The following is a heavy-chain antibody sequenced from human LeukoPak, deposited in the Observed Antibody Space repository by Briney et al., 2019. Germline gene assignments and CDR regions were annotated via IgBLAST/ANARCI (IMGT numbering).Heavy chain of an antibody. V-gene: IGHV4-34*01. Sequence: SETLSLTCAVYAGSFSGYYWSWIRQPPGKGLEWIGEINHSGSTNYNPSLKSRVTISVDTSKNQFSLKLSSVTAADTAVYYCARDFGITIFGVDMYYFDYWGQGTLVTVSS. CDR1: AGSFSGYY. CDR2: INHSGST. D-gene: IGHD3-3*01. CDR3: ARDFGITIFGVDMYYFDY. J-gene: IGHJ4*02.